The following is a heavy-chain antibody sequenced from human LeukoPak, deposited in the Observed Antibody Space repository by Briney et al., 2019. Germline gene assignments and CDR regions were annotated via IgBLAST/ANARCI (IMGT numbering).Heavy chain of an antibody. CDR1: GGTFSSYT. J-gene: IGHJ5*02. V-gene: IGHV1-69*02. D-gene: IGHD5-18*01. CDR2: IIPILGIA. CDR3: ARLQGSYSRNWFDP. Sequence: SVKVSCKASGGTFSSYTISWVRQAPGQGLEWMGRIIPILGIANYAQKFQGRVTITADKSTSTAYMELSSLRSEDTAVYYCARLQGSYSRNWFDPWGQGTLVTVSS.